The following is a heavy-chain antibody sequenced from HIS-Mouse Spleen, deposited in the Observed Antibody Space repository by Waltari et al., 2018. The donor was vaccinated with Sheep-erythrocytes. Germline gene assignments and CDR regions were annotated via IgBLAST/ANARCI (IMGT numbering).Heavy chain of an antibody. CDR3: AKVRTVNYWYFDL. Sequence: QVQLVESGGGVVQPGRSLRLSCAASGFTFSSYGMHWVRQAPGKGRECVAVISYDGSNKYYADSVKGRFTICRDNSKNTLYLQMNSLRAEDTAVYYCAKVRTVNYWYFDLWGRGTLVTVSS. CDR1: GFTFSSYG. CDR2: ISYDGSNK. V-gene: IGHV3-30*18. D-gene: IGHD1-1*01. J-gene: IGHJ2*01.